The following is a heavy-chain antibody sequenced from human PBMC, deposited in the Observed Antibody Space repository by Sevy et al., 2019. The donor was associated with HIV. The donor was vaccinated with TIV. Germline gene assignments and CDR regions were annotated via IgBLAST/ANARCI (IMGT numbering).Heavy chain of an antibody. CDR2: ISYDGSNK. Sequence: GGSRRLSCAASGFTFSSYGMHWVRQAPGKGLEWVAVISYDGSNKYYADSVKGRFTISRDNSKNTLYLQMNSLRAEDTAVYYCAKGGYSYGFLGAYYYGMDVWGQGTTVTVSS. D-gene: IGHD5-18*01. V-gene: IGHV3-30*18. J-gene: IGHJ6*02. CDR1: GFTFSSYG. CDR3: AKGGYSYGFLGAYYYGMDV.